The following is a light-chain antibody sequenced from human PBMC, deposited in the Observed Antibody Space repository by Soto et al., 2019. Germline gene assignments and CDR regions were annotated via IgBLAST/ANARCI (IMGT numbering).Light chain of an antibody. V-gene: IGLV1-40*01. CDR2: GNR. Sequence: QSVLTQPPSVSGAPGQRVTISCTWNNSNLGRGYDVHWYQQLPGAAPKLVIFGNRNRPSGGPERFSGSKSGTSASLAITGLQAEDAADYYCQAYDYSLTAFVFGGGTKLTVL. CDR1: NSNLGRGYD. J-gene: IGLJ3*02. CDR3: QAYDYSLTAFV.